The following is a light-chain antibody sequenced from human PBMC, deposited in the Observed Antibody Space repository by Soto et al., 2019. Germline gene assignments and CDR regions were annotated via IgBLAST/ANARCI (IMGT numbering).Light chain of an antibody. Sequence: DIQMTQSPSSLSASVGDRVTITCRASQSIASYLNWYQQKPGKAPKLLIYAASSLQSGVPSGFSASGSGTDFTLTISSLQPEHFATYFCQQSYSTPRTFGQGTKLDIK. J-gene: IGKJ2*01. CDR2: AAS. V-gene: IGKV1-39*01. CDR3: QQSYSTPRT. CDR1: QSIASY.